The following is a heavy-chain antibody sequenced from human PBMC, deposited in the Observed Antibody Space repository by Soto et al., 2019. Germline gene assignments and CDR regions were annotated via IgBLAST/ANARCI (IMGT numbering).Heavy chain of an antibody. CDR2: IYYTGNT. D-gene: IGHD4-17*01. CDR1: GGSISTNIYY. CDR3: ARHSHEDHGDPNWFDP. V-gene: IGHV4-39*01. Sequence: QVQLQESGPGLVWPSETLSLTCTVSGGSISTNIYYWGWIRQPPGKGLEWIGSIYYTGNTFYNLSLKSRATLSVDTSDNQFSLRLSSVTAADTAVYYCARHSHEDHGDPNWFDPWGQGTLVTVSS. J-gene: IGHJ5*02.